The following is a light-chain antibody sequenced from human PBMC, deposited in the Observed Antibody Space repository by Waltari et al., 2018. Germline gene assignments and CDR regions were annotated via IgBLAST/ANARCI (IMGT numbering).Light chain of an antibody. CDR1: RSDVGAYNF. J-gene: IGLJ2*01. CDR3: ASYTSITTVV. CDR2: EVT. Sequence: QSALTQPASVSGSPGQSITISCSGPRSDVGAYNFVSWYQQHPGQPPKVLIYEVTNRPAGVANRFSASRSGNTAALTISGLQAEDEADYYCASYTSITTVVFGGGTKLTVL. V-gene: IGLV2-14*01.